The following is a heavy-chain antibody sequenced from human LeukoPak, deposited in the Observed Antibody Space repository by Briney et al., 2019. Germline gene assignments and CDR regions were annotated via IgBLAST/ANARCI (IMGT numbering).Heavy chain of an antibody. V-gene: IGHV3-66*01. CDR2: LYSHGPT. J-gene: IGHJ4*02. D-gene: IGHD2-8*01. Sequence: GGSLRLSCAASGFSVTNHYLTWVRQAPGKGLEWVSILYSHGPTYHADSVRGRFTISRDTSRNTVYLQMNSLRAEDTAVYYCARVMETSRALDYWGLGTLVTVSS. CDR1: GFSVTNHY. CDR3: ARVMETSRALDY.